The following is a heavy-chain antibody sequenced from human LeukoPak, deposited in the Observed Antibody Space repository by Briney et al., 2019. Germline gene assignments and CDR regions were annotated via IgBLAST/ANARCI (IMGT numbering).Heavy chain of an antibody. V-gene: IGHV3-7*01. CDR2: IETDGDER. Sequence: GGSLRLSCVASGFTFSDYWMSWVRQAPGMGLEWVANIETDGDERNYADSVKGRFTISRDNAKNSLYLQMNSLGDEDTAVHYCARDIPSGFYTPDYWGQGTLVTVSS. CDR1: GFTFSDYW. D-gene: IGHD5-12*01. CDR3: ARDIPSGFYTPDY. J-gene: IGHJ4*02.